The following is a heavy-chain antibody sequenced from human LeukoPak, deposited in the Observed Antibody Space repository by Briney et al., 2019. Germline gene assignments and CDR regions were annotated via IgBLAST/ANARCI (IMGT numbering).Heavy chain of an antibody. V-gene: IGHV3-53*01. CDR2: IYPGGTT. CDR1: GLIVTSNY. CDR3: ARVDSLNYRPKGADY. D-gene: IGHD1-7*01. J-gene: IGHJ4*02. Sequence: GGSLRLSCAASGLIVTSNYMSWVRQAPGKGLEWVSIIYPGGTTYYEDSVKGRFSISRDHSNNILYLQMNSLRAEDTAVYYCARVDSLNYRPKGADYWGQGTLVTVSS.